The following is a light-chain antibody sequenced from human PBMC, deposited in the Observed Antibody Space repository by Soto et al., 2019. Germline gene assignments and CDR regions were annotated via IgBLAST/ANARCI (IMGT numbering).Light chain of an antibody. V-gene: IGKV1-5*03. CDR3: QQYDGGPYT. Sequence: DIQMTQSPSTLSASVGDRVIITCRASQSISRWLAWYQQRPGTAPKLLIYKASTLGSGVQSRFSGSGSGTEFSLAIGSLQPEDFATFYCQQYDGGPYTFGQGIKLEF. CDR1: QSISRW. J-gene: IGKJ2*01. CDR2: KAS.